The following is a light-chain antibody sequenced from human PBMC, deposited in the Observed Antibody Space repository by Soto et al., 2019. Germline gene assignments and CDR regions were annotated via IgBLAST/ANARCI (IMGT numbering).Light chain of an antibody. J-gene: IGKJ1*01. CDR2: GAS. V-gene: IGKV3-20*01. Sequence: EIVLTQSPCTLSLSPGERATLSCRASQSVSSSYLAWYQQKPGQAPRLLIYGASSRATGLPDRFSGSGSGTDFTLSITLLEPEDLAVYYCQQYGSSSWTFGQGTKVEIK. CDR3: QQYGSSSWT. CDR1: QSVSSSY.